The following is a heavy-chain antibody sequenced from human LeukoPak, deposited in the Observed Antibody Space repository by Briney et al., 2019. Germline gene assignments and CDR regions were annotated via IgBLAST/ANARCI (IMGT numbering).Heavy chain of an antibody. D-gene: IGHD2-21*01. CDR1: GESIITNYYY. CDR3: ARHGSLTGDWAKLFEK. V-gene: IGHV4-39*01. CDR2: VYHSGSA. J-gene: IGHJ4*02. Sequence: SETLSLICLVSGESIITNYYYWGWIRQTPEKGLEWIGSVYHSGSAYYNPSLKSRVTLEVDTSKNQFSLNLSSVTAADTAVYYCARHGSLTGDWAKLFEKWGQGTLVTVST.